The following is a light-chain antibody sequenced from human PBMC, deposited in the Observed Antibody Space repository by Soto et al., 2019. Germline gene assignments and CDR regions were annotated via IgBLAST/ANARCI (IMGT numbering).Light chain of an antibody. CDR1: QSISSW. J-gene: IGKJ4*01. CDR2: DAS. CDR3: QQSYNSPLT. Sequence: DIQMTQSPSTLSASVGDRVTITCRASQSISSWLAWYQQKPGKAPKLLISDASTLQSGVPSRFSGSGSGTDFTLTISSLQPEDSAIYYCQQSYNSPLTFGGGTKVDIK. V-gene: IGKV1-39*01.